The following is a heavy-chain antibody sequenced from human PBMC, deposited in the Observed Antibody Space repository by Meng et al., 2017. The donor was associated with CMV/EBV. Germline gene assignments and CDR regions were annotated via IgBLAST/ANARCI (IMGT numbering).Heavy chain of an antibody. D-gene: IGHD2-2*02. Sequence: ASVKVSCKASGYTFTSYDINWVRQATGQGLEWMGWMNPNSGNTGYAQKFQGRVTITRNTSISTAYMELRSLRSDDTAVYYCARAYCSSTSCYTNYYGMDVWGQGTTVTVSS. V-gene: IGHV1-8*03. J-gene: IGHJ6*02. CDR1: GYTFTSYD. CDR3: ARAYCSSTSCYTNYYGMDV. CDR2: MNPNSGNT.